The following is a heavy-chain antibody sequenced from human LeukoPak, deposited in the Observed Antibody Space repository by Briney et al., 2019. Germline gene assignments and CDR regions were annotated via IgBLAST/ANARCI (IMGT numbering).Heavy chain of an antibody. D-gene: IGHD2-15*01. J-gene: IGHJ4*02. CDR1: GFTFSSYA. CDR2: ISGSGGSI. Sequence: GGSLRLSCAASGFTFSSYAMSWVRQAPGKGLEWVSAISGSGGSIYYADSVKGRFTISRDNSKNTLYLQMNSLRAEDTAVYYCAKVMEVVAALDYFDYWGQGTLVTVSS. V-gene: IGHV3-23*01. CDR3: AKVMEVVAALDYFDY.